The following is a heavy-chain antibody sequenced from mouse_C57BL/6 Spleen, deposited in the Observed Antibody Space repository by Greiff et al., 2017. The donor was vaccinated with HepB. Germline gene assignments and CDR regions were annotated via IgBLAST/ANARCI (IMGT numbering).Heavy chain of an antibody. D-gene: IGHD1-1*01. CDR2: IDPEDGET. J-gene: IGHJ2*01. V-gene: IGHV14-2*01. CDR3: ASCYGSSYVFDY. Sequence: EVKLVESGAELVKPGASVKLSCTASGFTINDYYMHWVKQRPEQGLEWIGRIDPEDGETNYAPKFQGKATITADTSSNTAYLQLSSLTSEDTAVYYCASCYGSSYVFDYWGQGTTLTVSS. CDR1: GFTINDYY.